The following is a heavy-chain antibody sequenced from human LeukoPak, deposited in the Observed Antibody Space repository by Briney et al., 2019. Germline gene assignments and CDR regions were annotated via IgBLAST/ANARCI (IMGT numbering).Heavy chain of an antibody. D-gene: IGHD3-22*01. CDR1: GGSISSYY. CDR2: MYYSGST. V-gene: IGHV4-59*01. J-gene: IGHJ3*02. Sequence: PSETLSLTCTVSGGSISSYYWSWIRQPPGKGLEWIGYMYYSGSTNYNPSLKSRVTISVDTSKNPFSLKLSSVTAADTAVYYCARDLWDSSGYYFPYAFDIWGQGTMVTVSS. CDR3: ARDLWDSSGYYFPYAFDI.